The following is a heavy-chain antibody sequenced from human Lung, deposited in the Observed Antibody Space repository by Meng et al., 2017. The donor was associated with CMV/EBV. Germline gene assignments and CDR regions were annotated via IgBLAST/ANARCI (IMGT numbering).Heavy chain of an antibody. CDR3: ARVTEYGGNCFDS. Sequence: SETLSLTCAVSGTSISTSNWWSWVRQPPGKGREWIGEVYHSGYTNYNPSLKSRVTMSVDRSKNQFSLKLSSVTAADTAVYYCARVTEYGGNCFDSWGQENRV. J-gene: IGHJ4*02. V-gene: IGHV4-4*02. D-gene: IGHD4/OR15-4a*01. CDR1: GTSISTSNW. CDR2: VYHSGYT.